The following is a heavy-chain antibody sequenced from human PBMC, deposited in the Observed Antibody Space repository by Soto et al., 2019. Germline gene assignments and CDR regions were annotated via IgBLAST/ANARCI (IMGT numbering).Heavy chain of an antibody. CDR3: ATFAFSIAAAGTKKGFDP. D-gene: IGHD6-13*01. Sequence: AGVTVPCKVSGYTLTELSMLWVGQAPGTGLEWMGGFDPEDGETIYAQKFQGRVTMTEDTSTDTAYMELSSVRSEDTAVYYCATFAFSIAAAGTKKGFDPWGQGTLVTVSS. CDR1: GYTLTELS. V-gene: IGHV1-24*01. J-gene: IGHJ5*01. CDR2: FDPEDGET.